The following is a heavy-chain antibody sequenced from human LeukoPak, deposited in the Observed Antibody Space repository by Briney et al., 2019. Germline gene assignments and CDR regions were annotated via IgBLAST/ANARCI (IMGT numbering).Heavy chain of an antibody. V-gene: IGHV1-46*01. J-gene: IGHJ6*02. CDR3: ARAPSYGGMDV. CDR1: GYTFTSYH. D-gene: IGHD2-8*01. Sequence: ASVKVSCKASGYTFTSYHMHWVRQAPGQGLEWMGIINPSGGSTGYAQKFQGRVTMTRDTSTSTVYMELNSLGSEDTAVYYCARAPSYGGMDVWGQGTTVTVSS. CDR2: INPSGGST.